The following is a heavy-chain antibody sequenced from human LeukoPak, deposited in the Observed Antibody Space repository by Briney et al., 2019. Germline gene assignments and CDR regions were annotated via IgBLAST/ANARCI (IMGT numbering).Heavy chain of an antibody. Sequence: SVKVSCRPSGGTFRSYSISWVRQAPGQGLEWMGRIIPTLGIANYAQKFQGRVTITADKSTSTAYMELSSLRSEDTAVYYCARVDTAMVRGYYYGMDVWGQGTTVTVSS. CDR1: GGTFRSYS. CDR2: IIPTLGIA. V-gene: IGHV1-69*02. CDR3: ARVDTAMVRGYYYGMDV. J-gene: IGHJ6*02. D-gene: IGHD5-18*01.